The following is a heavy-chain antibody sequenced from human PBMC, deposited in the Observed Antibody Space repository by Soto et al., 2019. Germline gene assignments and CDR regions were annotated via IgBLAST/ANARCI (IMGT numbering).Heavy chain of an antibody. J-gene: IGHJ4*01. Sequence: EVQLLGSGGGLVQPGGSLRLSCATSGFTFSAYAMTWVRQAPGKGLEWVSTISGSGGNTYYADFVRGRFTISRDNSKNALYLEMNSLRAEDTALYYCAKGGGDFDYWGQGTLVTVSS. V-gene: IGHV3-23*01. CDR1: GFTFSAYA. CDR2: ISGSGGNT. CDR3: AKGGGDFDY. D-gene: IGHD3-16*01.